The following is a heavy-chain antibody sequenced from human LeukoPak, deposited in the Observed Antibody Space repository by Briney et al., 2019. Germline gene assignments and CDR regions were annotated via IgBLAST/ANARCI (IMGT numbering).Heavy chain of an antibody. CDR2: IYSSGST. D-gene: IGHD3-22*01. CDR1: GGSISSYY. Sequence: SETLSLTCTVSGGSISSYYWSWIRQPPGKGLEWIGYIYSSGSTNYNPSLKSRVTISVDRSKNQFSLKLSSVTAADTAVYYCARHTYYYDSLDYWGQGSLVTVSS. V-gene: IGHV4-4*09. CDR3: ARHTYYYDSLDY. J-gene: IGHJ4*02.